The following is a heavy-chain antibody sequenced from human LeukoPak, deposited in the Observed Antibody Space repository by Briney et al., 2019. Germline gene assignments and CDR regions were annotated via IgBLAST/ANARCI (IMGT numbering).Heavy chain of an antibody. V-gene: IGHV3-9*01. J-gene: IGHJ4*02. D-gene: IGHD3-10*01. CDR1: GFTFDDYA. CDR2: ISWNSGSI. CDR3: ARDPGAYGSGSNDY. Sequence: GGSLRLSCAASGFTFDDYAMHWVRQAPGKGLEWVSGISWNSGSIGYADSVKGRFTISRDNAKNSLYLQMNSLRAEDTAVYYCARDPGAYGSGSNDYWGQGTLVTVSS.